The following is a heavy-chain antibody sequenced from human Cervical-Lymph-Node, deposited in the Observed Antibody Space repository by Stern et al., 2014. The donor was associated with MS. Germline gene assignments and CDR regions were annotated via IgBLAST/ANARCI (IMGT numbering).Heavy chain of an antibody. Sequence: QVTLKESGPTLVKPTQTLTLTCSFSGFSLSTYGVGVAWIRQPPGKALEXLALVYWDDDKRYTPSLKNRLTITKDTSKNQVVLTLTNMDPVDTATYFCVHRTPQWRAFDSWGQGTLVTVYS. CDR1: GFSLSTYGVG. CDR2: VYWDDDK. CDR3: VHRTPQWRAFDS. J-gene: IGHJ5*01. D-gene: IGHD6-19*01. V-gene: IGHV2-5*02.